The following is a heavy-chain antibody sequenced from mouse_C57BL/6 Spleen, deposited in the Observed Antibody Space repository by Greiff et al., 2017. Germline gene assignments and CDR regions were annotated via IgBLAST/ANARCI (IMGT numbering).Heavy chain of an antibody. CDR1: GFTFSSYA. J-gene: IGHJ2*01. V-gene: IGHV5-4*01. D-gene: IGHD4-1*01. CDR3: ARERGGTYDY. CDR2: ISDGGSYT. Sequence: EVHLVESGGGLVKPGGSLKLSCAASGFTFSSYAMSWVRQTPEKRLEWVATISDGGSYTYYPDNVKGRFTISRDNAKNNLYLQMSHLKSEDTAMYYCARERGGTYDYWGQGTTLTVSS.